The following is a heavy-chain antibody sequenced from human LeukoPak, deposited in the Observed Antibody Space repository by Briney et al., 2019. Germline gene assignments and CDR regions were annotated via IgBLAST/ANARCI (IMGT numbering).Heavy chain of an antibody. CDR2: IIPIFGTA. CDR3: ARDPSTGYYYDSSGYFDY. Sequence: SSVKVSCKASGGTFSTYAISWVRQAPGQGLEWMGGIIPIFGTANYAQKFQGRDTITTDESTSTAYMELSSLRSEDTAVYYCARDPSTGYYYDSSGYFDYWGKGTLVTVSS. V-gene: IGHV1-69*05. CDR1: GGTFSTYA. D-gene: IGHD3-22*01. J-gene: IGHJ4*02.